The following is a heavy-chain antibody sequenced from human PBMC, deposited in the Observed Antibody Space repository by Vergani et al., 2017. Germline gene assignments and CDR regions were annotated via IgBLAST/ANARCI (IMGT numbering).Heavy chain of an antibody. D-gene: IGHD3-10*01. V-gene: IGHV4-39*01. Sequence: QLQLQESGPGLVKPSETLSLTCTVSGGSISSISYYLGWIRQPPGKGLEWIGRIYYSGSTYYNPSLKSRVTISVDTSKNQFSLRLSSVTAADTAVYYCARRTTMVRGVLEIARYYFDYWGQGTLVTVSS. CDR2: IYYSGST. CDR3: ARRTTMVRGVLEIARYYFDY. J-gene: IGHJ4*02. CDR1: GGSISSISYY.